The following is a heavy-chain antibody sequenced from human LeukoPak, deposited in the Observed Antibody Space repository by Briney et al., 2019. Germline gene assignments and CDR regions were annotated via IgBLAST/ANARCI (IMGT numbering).Heavy chain of an antibody. Sequence: PGGSLRLSCAASGFTFDDYAMHWVRQAPGKGLEWVSGISWNSGSIGCADSVKGRFTISRDNAKNSLYLQMNSLRAEDMALYYCAKTPRWDWYFDLWGRGTLVTVSS. CDR1: GFTFDDYA. V-gene: IGHV3-9*03. CDR3: AKTPRWDWYFDL. D-gene: IGHD1-26*01. CDR2: ISWNSGSI. J-gene: IGHJ2*01.